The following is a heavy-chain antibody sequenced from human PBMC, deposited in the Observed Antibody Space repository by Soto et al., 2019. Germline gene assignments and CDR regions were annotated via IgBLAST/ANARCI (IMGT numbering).Heavy chain of an antibody. Sequence: QVQLVQSGAEVKKLGASVKVSCKASGYTFTAYYIHWVRQATGQGLEWVGWINPNSGATNYAQRFQGWVTMTGDTSVSTGYMDLTRLRTDDTAVYYCARGEYTYGYGLAYWCQGTLVTVSS. D-gene: IGHD5-18*01. CDR2: INPNSGAT. V-gene: IGHV1-2*04. CDR1: GYTFTAYY. CDR3: ARGEYTYGYGLAY. J-gene: IGHJ4*02.